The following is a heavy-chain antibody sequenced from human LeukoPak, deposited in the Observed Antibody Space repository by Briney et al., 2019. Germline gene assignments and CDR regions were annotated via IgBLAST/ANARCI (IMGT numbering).Heavy chain of an antibody. CDR2: ISGSGGST. V-gene: IGHV3-23*01. CDR1: GFTFSSYA. Sequence: PGGSLRLSCAASGFTFSSYAMSWVRQAPGKGLEWVSAISGSGGSTYYADSVKGRFTISRDNSKNTLYLQMNSLRAEDTAVYYCAAQPLLWFGEFDYWGQGTLVTVSS. D-gene: IGHD3-10*01. J-gene: IGHJ4*02. CDR3: AAQPLLWFGEFDY.